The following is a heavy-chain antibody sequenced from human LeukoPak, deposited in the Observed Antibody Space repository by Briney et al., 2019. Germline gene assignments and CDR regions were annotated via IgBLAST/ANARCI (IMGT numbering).Heavy chain of an antibody. CDR3: AREVHGDYYFDY. J-gene: IGHJ4*02. CDR1: GFTFSSYW. D-gene: IGHD4-17*01. V-gene: IGHV3-21*01. Sequence: GGSLRLSCAASGFTFSSYWMHWVRQAPGKGLEWVSSIIGSSTYIYYADSVKGRFTVSRDNAKNSLYLQMDSLRAEDTAVYYCAREVHGDYYFDYWGQGTLVTVSS. CDR2: IIGSSTYI.